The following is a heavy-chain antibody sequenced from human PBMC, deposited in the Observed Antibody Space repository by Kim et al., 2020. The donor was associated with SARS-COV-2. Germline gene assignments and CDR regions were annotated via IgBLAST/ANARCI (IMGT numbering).Heavy chain of an antibody. CDR2: IYPGDSDT. J-gene: IGHJ4*02. CDR1: GYSFTSYW. V-gene: IGHV5-51*01. D-gene: IGHD3-16*02. Sequence: GESLKISCKGSGYSFTSYWIGWVRQMPGKGLEWMGIIYPGDSDTRYSPSFQGQVTISADKSISTAYLQWSSLKASDTAMYYCARQSYRGSYRPTPFDYWGQGTLVTVSS. CDR3: ARQSYRGSYRPTPFDY.